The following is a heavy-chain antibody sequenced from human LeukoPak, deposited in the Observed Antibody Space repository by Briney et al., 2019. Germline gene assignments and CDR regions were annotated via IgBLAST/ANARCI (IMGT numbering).Heavy chain of an antibody. V-gene: IGHV4-4*07. CDR2: IYTSGST. CDR1: GGSISRYS. CDR3: ARLSADSSSSRGFDY. D-gene: IGHD2-2*01. J-gene: IGHJ4*02. Sequence: SETLSLTCTISGGSISRYSWSWIRQPAGKGLEWLGRIYTSGSTNYSPSLKSRVTMSVDTSKNQFSLKLSSVTAADTAVYYCARLSADSSSSRGFDYWGQGTLVTVSS.